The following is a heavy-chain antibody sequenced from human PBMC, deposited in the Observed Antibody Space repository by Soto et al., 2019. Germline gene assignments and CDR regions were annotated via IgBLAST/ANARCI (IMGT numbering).Heavy chain of an antibody. CDR1: GFTFSSYA. CDR2: ISGSGGST. Sequence: PGGSLRLSCAASGFTFSSYAMSWVRQAPGKGLEWVSAISGSGGSTYYADSVKGRFTISRDNSKNTLYLQMNSLRAEDTAVYYCANSADSGRWRCLDYWGQGTLVTVSS. CDR3: ANSADSGRWRCLDY. V-gene: IGHV3-23*01. D-gene: IGHD1-26*01. J-gene: IGHJ4*02.